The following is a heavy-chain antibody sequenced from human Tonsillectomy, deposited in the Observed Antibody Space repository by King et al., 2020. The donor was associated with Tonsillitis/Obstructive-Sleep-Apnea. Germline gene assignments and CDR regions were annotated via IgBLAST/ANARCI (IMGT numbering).Heavy chain of an antibody. D-gene: IGHD1-26*01. CDR2: INHSGST. Sequence: HVQLQQWGAGLLKPSETLSLTCAVYGGSFSGYYWSWIRQPPGKGLEWIGEINHSGSTNYNPSLKSRVTISVDTSKNQFSLKRSSVTAADTAVYYCARATYSGSYHFDYWGQGTLVTVSS. CDR1: GGSFSGYY. J-gene: IGHJ4*02. V-gene: IGHV4-34*01. CDR3: ARATYSGSYHFDY.